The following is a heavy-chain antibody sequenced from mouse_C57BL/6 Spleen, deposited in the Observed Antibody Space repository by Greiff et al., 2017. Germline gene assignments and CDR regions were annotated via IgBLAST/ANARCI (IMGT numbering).Heavy chain of an antibody. CDR1: GYTFTSYW. CDR2: IHPNSGST. V-gene: IGHV1-64*01. J-gene: IGHJ4*01. CDR3: ARKRSRDYAMDY. Sequence: VQVVESGAELVKPAASVKLSCKASGYTFTSYWMHWVKQRPGQGLEWIGMIHPNSGSTNYNEKFKSKATLTVDKSSSTAYMQLSSLTSEDSAVYDCARKRSRDYAMDYWGQGTSVTVSS. D-gene: IGHD1-1*01.